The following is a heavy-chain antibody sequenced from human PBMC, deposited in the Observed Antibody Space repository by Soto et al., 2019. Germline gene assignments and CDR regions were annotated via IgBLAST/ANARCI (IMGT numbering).Heavy chain of an antibody. CDR2: ISGSGGST. CDR3: AKDRSITIFGVVREGFDP. J-gene: IGHJ5*02. V-gene: IGHV3-23*01. Sequence: LRLSCAASGFTFSSYSMSWVRQAPWKGLEWVSAISGSGGSTYYADSVKGRFTISRDNSKNTLYLQMNSLRAEDTAVYYCAKDRSITIFGVVREGFDPWGQGTLVTVSS. CDR1: GFTFSSYS. D-gene: IGHD3-3*01.